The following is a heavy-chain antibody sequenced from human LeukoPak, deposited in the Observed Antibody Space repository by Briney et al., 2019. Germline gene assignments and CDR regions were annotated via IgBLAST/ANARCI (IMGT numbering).Heavy chain of an antibody. CDR1: GFTFSSYA. CDR2: ISGSGTNT. CDR3: AKIVVVPAASNWFDP. Sequence: GESLRLSCAASGFTFSSYAMSWVRQAPGKGLEWVSAISGSGTNTYYADSVKGRFTISRDNSKNTLYLQMNSLRAEDTAVYYCAKIVVVPAASNWFDPWGQGTLVTVSS. J-gene: IGHJ5*02. V-gene: IGHV3-23*01. D-gene: IGHD2-2*01.